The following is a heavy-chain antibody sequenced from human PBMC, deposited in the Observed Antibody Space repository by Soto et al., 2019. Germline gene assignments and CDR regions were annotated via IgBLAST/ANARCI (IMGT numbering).Heavy chain of an antibody. Sequence: ETLSLTCAVSGGSFTSNNWWTWVRQPPGQGLEWIGEIYRTGSTNYNPSLKSRVTISLDKSENRFSLKVTSLTAADTAVYYCASRDPGTSVDYWGQGTLVTVSS. D-gene: IGHD1-7*01. CDR1: GGSFTSNNW. CDR2: IYRTGST. CDR3: ASRDPGTSVDY. J-gene: IGHJ4*02. V-gene: IGHV4-4*02.